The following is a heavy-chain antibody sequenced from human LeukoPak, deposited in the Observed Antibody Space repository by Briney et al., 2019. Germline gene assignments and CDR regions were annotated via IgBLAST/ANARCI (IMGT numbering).Heavy chain of an antibody. Sequence: LPGGSLRLSCAASGFTFSSYAMSWVRQAPGKGLEWVSAINGSGGSTYYADSVKGRFTISRDNSKNTLYLQMNSLRAEDTAVYYCAMYSSSPDYWGQGTLVTVSS. V-gene: IGHV3-23*01. CDR3: AMYSSSPDY. CDR2: INGSGGST. D-gene: IGHD6-6*01. J-gene: IGHJ4*02. CDR1: GFTFSSYA.